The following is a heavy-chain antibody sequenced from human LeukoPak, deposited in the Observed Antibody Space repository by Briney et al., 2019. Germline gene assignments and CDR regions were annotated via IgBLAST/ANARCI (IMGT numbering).Heavy chain of an antibody. V-gene: IGHV6-1*01. CDR1: GDSVSSNSAA. CDR2: TYYRSKWYN. D-gene: IGHD6-19*01. CDR3: ARDNAYSSGWYHGFDY. J-gene: IGHJ4*02. Sequence: SQTLSLTCAISGDSVSSNSAAWNWIRQSPSRGLEWLGRTYYRSKWYNDYAVSVKSRITINPDTSKNQFPLQLNSVTPEDTAVYYCARDNAYSSGWYHGFDYWGQGTLVTVSS.